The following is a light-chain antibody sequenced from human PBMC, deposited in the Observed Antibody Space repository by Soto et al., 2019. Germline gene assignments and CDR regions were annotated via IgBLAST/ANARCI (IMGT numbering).Light chain of an antibody. CDR1: QGLSSY. Sequence: DIQLTQSPSFLSASVGDRVTITCRASQGLSSYLAWYQQKPGMAPKLLIYSTSTLQSGVPARFSGSASGTEFTLTISSLQPEDFATYYCQQLNSYPITFGPGTKVAI. CDR2: STS. CDR3: QQLNSYPIT. V-gene: IGKV1-9*01. J-gene: IGKJ3*01.